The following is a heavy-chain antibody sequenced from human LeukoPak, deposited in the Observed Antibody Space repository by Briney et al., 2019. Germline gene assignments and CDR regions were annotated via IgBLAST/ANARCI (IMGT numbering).Heavy chain of an antibody. D-gene: IGHD3-22*01. Sequence: GGSLRLSCVASGFTFTTHWIHWVRQAPGKGLVWVSRIKPDGRDTNYADSVKGRFTISRDNSKNTLYLQMNSLTAEDTAVYYCAKDLFYYYDSSGPIRGAFDIWGQGTMVTVSS. CDR1: GFTFTTHW. CDR2: IKPDGRDT. V-gene: IGHV3-74*01. CDR3: AKDLFYYYDSSGPIRGAFDI. J-gene: IGHJ3*02.